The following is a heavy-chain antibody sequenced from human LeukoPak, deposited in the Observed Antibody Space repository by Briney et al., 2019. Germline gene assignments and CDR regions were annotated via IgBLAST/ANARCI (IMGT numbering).Heavy chain of an antibody. CDR3: AKDQGLYYYYYGMDV. Sequence: GGSLRLSCAASGFTFRNYAMSWVRQAPGKGLEWVAVISYDGSNKYYADSVKGRFTISRDNSKNTLYLQMNSLRAEDTAVYYCAKDQGLYYYYYGMDVWGQGTTVTVSS. CDR2: ISYDGSNK. V-gene: IGHV3-30*18. J-gene: IGHJ6*02. CDR1: GFTFRNYA.